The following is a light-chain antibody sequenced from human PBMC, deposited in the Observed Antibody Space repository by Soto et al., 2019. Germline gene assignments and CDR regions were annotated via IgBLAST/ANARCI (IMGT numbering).Light chain of an antibody. V-gene: IGKV3-20*01. Sequence: EIGLTQSPGTLSLSPGERATLSCRASQSVSSRFLGWNQQKPGQAPRLLNQGASSRATGIPDRFSGRGSGTDFTLTISRLEPEDFAVYYCQQYGSSPTFGQGTRLEMK. CDR2: GAS. CDR3: QQYGSSPT. CDR1: QSVSSRF. J-gene: IGKJ5*01.